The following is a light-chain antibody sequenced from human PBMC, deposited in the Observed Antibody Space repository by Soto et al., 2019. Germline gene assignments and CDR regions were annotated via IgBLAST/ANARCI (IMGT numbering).Light chain of an antibody. CDR3: CSYAGSYTLL. V-gene: IGLV2-11*01. J-gene: IGLJ3*02. Sequence: HSALTQPRSVSGSPGQSVTISCTGTSSDVGGYNYVSWYQQHPGKAPKLMIYDVSKRPSGVPDRFSGSKSGNTASLTISGLQAEDEADYYCCSYAGSYTLLFGGGTKLTVL. CDR1: SSDVGGYNY. CDR2: DVS.